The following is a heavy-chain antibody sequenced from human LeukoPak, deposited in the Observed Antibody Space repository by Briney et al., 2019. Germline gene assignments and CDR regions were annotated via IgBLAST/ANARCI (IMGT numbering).Heavy chain of an antibody. Sequence: PSETLSLTCTVSGGSISSYYWSWVRPPPGEGLGWIGYIYYSGSTNYNPSLKSRVTISADTSKNQLSLKLSSVTAADTAVYYCARGAAMVGYWGQGTLVTVSS. CDR1: GGSISSYY. CDR3: ARGAAMVGY. D-gene: IGHD5-18*01. V-gene: IGHV4-59*01. CDR2: IYYSGST. J-gene: IGHJ4*02.